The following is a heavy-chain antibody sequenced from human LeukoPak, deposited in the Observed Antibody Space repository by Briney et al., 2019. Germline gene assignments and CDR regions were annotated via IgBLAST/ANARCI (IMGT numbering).Heavy chain of an antibody. J-gene: IGHJ4*02. CDR3: ATEVYTVTDYYFDY. V-gene: IGHV1-24*01. Sequence: ASVKVSCKVSGYTHTELSMHWVRQAPGKGLEWMGGFDPEDGETIYAQKFQGRVTMTEDTSTDTAYMELSSLRSEDTAVYYCATEVYTVTDYYFDYWGQGTLVTVSS. CDR2: FDPEDGET. D-gene: IGHD4-17*01. CDR1: GYTHTELS.